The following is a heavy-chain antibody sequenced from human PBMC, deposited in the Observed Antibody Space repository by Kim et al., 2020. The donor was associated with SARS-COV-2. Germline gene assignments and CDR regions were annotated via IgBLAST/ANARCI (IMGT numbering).Heavy chain of an antibody. J-gene: IGHJ4*02. Sequence: GGTLRLSCAASGFILSSHWMTWVSQAPGKGLEWVANINQDGSWKYYVDSVKGRLTISRDNVENSLYLQMNSLRAEGTAVYYCARDLGVNGLDYWGQGTLV. CDR2: INQDGSWK. V-gene: IGHV3-7*03. CDR3: ARDLGVNGLDY. D-gene: IGHD3-16*01. CDR1: GFILSSHW.